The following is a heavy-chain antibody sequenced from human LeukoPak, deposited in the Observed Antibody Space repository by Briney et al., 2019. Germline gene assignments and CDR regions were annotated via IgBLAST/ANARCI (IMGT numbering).Heavy chain of an antibody. V-gene: IGHV4-59*01. CDR2: IYYSGST. CDR3: ARGGSNPYYYNYVDV. Sequence: SETLSLTCTVSGGSISGYYWSWIRQPPGQGLEWIGYIYYSGSTTYNPSLKSRVTISVDTSKNHFSLKLTSVTAADTAVYYCARGGSNPYYYNYVDVWGKGTAVTVSS. D-gene: IGHD6-13*01. J-gene: IGHJ6*03. CDR1: GGSISGYY.